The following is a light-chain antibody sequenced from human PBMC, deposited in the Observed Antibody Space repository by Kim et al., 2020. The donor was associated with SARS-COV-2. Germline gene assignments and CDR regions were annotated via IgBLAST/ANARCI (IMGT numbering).Light chain of an antibody. CDR2: AAS. Sequence: SSVGDRVTITCRASQSISSYLNWYQQKPGKAPKLLIYAASSLQSGVPSRFSGSGSGTDFTLTISSLQPEDFATYYCQQSYSTPYTFGQGTKLEI. J-gene: IGKJ2*01. CDR3: QQSYSTPYT. V-gene: IGKV1-39*01. CDR1: QSISSY.